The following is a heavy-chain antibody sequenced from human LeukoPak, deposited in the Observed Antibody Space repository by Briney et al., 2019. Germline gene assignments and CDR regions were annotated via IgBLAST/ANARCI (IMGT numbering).Heavy chain of an antibody. J-gene: IGHJ6*02. CDR2: IWYDGSNK. D-gene: IGHD6-13*01. CDR3: ARKKGRAAAGPSYYYVMDV. Sequence: GGSLRLSCAASGFTFSSYGMHWVRQAPGKGLEWVAVIWYDGSNKYYADSVKGRFTISRDNSKNTLYLQMNSLRAEDTAVYYCARKKGRAAAGPSYYYVMDVWAQGPTVTVSS. CDR1: GFTFSSYG. V-gene: IGHV3-33*01.